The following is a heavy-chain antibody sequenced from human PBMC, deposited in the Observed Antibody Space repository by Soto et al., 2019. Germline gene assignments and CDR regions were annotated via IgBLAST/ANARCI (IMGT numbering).Heavy chain of an antibody. CDR1: GITFSTYA. CDR3: ARAISGYVT. J-gene: IGHJ5*02. CDR2: INAGNGNT. Sequence: QVQLVQSGAEVKKPGASVKVSCKASGITFSTYAIHWVRQAPGQRLESMGWINAGNGNTRYSQKFQGRVTLTRDTSASTAYMDLSSLRSGDTAIYYCARAISGYVTWGQGTLVTVSS. V-gene: IGHV1-3*01. D-gene: IGHD5-12*01.